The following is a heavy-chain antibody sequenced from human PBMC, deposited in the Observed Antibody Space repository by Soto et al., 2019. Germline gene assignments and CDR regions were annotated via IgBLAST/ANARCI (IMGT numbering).Heavy chain of an antibody. D-gene: IGHD3-22*01. CDR2: ISYDGSDK. CDR1: GFTFSSYA. CDR3: ARDYYKYYDSSGYYRSPAY. Sequence: GGSLRLSCAASGFTFSSYAMHWVRQAPGKGLEWVALISYDGSDKDYADSVKGRFTVSRDNSRNTLFLQMNSLRAEDTAVYYCARDYYKYYDSSGYYRSPAYWGQGTLVTVSS. J-gene: IGHJ4*02. V-gene: IGHV3-30-3*01.